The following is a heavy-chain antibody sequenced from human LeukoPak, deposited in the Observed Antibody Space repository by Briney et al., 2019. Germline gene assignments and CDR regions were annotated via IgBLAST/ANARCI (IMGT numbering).Heavy chain of an antibody. Sequence: ASVKVSCKASGGTFSSYAISWVRQAPGQGLEWMGGIIPIFGTANYAQKFQGRVTITADESTSTAYMELSSLRSEDTAVYYCARSVVPAAIGPPTYYFDYWGQGTLVTVSS. CDR2: IIPIFGTA. CDR1: GGTFSSYA. D-gene: IGHD2-2*02. V-gene: IGHV1-69*13. CDR3: ARSVVPAAIGPPTYYFDY. J-gene: IGHJ4*02.